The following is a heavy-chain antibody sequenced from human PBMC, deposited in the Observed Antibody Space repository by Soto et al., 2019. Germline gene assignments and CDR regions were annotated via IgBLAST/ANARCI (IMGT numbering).Heavy chain of an antibody. CDR2: INPNSGGT. V-gene: IGHV1-2*04. Sequence: ASVKVSCKASGYTFTGYYMHWVRQAPGQGLEWMGWINPNSGGTNYAQKFQGWVTMTRDTSISTAYMELSRLRSDDTAVYYCARDGPAAAGHYYYYGMDVWGQGTTVTVPS. D-gene: IGHD6-13*01. CDR3: ARDGPAAAGHYYYYGMDV. J-gene: IGHJ6*02. CDR1: GYTFTGYY.